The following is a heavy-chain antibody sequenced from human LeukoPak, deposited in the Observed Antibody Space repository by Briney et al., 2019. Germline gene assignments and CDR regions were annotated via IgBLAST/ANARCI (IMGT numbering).Heavy chain of an antibody. CDR2: ISGSGGST. CDR1: GFTFSNYW. J-gene: IGHJ4*02. Sequence: GGSLRLSCTVSGFTFSNYWMRWVRQAPGKGLEWVSAISGSGGSTYYADSVKGRFTISRDNSKNTLYLQMNSLRAEDTAVYYCAKRTYGDYGSIDYWGQGTLVTVSS. CDR3: AKRTYGDYGSIDY. V-gene: IGHV3-23*01. D-gene: IGHD4-17*01.